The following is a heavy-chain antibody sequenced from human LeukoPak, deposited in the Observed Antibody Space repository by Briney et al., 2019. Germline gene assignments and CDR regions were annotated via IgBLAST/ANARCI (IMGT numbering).Heavy chain of an antibody. CDR2: ISSSSSYI. J-gene: IGHJ4*02. D-gene: IGHD1-26*01. CDR3: AKPSGSGVDY. CDR1: GFTFSSYS. V-gene: IGHV3-21*01. Sequence: GGSLRLSCAASGFTFSSYSMNWVRQAPGKGLEWVSSISSSSSYIYYADSVKGRFTITRDNSKNTLYLQMNSLRLEDMALYYCAKPSGSGVDYWGRGTRVTVSS.